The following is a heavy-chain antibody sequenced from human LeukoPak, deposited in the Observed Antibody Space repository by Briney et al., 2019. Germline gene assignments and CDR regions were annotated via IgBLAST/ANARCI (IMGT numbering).Heavy chain of an antibody. V-gene: IGHV3-49*04. CDR1: GFTFGGYA. J-gene: IGHJ4*02. Sequence: PARSLRLSCTASGFTFGGYAMSWVRQAPGKGLEWVGFIRSKAYGGTTEYAASVKGRFTISRDDSKSIAYLQMTSLKTEDTAVYYCTRTDYDSSGYYWIDYWGQGTLVTVSS. CDR2: IRSKAYGGTT. CDR3: TRTDYDSSGYYWIDY. D-gene: IGHD3-22*01.